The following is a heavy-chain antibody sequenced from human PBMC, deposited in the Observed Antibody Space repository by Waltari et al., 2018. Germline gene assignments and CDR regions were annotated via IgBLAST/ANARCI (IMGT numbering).Heavy chain of an antibody. J-gene: IGHJ6*02. CDR3: ARDGTMVRGVIPLYYYYGMDV. V-gene: IGHV1-69*01. CDR2: IIPIFGTA. CDR1: GGPFSSYA. Sequence: QVQLVQSGAEVKKRGSSVKVSCKAAGGPFSSYAISWLRQAPGQGLEWMGGIIPIFGTANYAQKFQGRVTITADESTSTAYMELSSLRSEDTAVYYCARDGTMVRGVIPLYYYYGMDVWGQGTTVTVSS. D-gene: IGHD3-10*01.